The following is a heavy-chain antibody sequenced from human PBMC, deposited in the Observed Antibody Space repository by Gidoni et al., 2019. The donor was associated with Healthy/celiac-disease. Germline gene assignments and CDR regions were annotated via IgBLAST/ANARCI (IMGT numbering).Heavy chain of an antibody. D-gene: IGHD1-1*01. V-gene: IGHV4-34*01. J-gene: IGHJ4*02. CDR2: INHSGST. CDR3: ASRTGTPFGY. CDR1: GGSFSGYY. Sequence: QVQLQQWGAGLLKPSETLSLTCAVYGGSFSGYYWGWIRQPPGKGLEWIGEINHSGSTNYNPSLKSRVTISVDTSKNQFSLKLSSVTAADTAVYYCASRTGTPFGYWGQGTLVTVSS.